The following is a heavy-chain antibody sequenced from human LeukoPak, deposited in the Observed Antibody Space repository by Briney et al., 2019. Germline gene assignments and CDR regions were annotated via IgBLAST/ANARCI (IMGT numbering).Heavy chain of an antibody. D-gene: IGHD5-18*01. CDR1: GGSVSSGSYY. J-gene: IGHJ6*02. CDR2: IYYSGST. Sequence: SETLSLTCTVSGGSVSSGSYYWSWIRQPPGKGLEWIGYIYYSGSTNYNPSLKSRVTISVDTSKNQFSLKLSSVTAADTAVYYCARDVARGYESYGMDVWGQGTTVTVSS. V-gene: IGHV4-61*01. CDR3: ARDVARGYESYGMDV.